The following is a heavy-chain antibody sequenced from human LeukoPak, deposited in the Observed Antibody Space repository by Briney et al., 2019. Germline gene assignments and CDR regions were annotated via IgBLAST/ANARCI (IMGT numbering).Heavy chain of an antibody. J-gene: IGHJ4*02. CDR2: IYYSGST. CDR1: GGSISSSSYY. CDR3: ARGLLELPNY. D-gene: IGHD1-7*01. Sequence: SETLSLTCTVSGGSISSSSYYWGWIRQPPGKGLEWIGSIYYSGSTYYNPSLKSRVTISVDTSKNQFSLKLSSVTAADTAVYYCARGLLELPNYWGQGTLVTVSS. V-gene: IGHV4-39*07.